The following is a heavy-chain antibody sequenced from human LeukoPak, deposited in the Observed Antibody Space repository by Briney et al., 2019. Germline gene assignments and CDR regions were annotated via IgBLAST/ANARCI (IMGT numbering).Heavy chain of an antibody. CDR2: INPNSGGT. CDR1: GYTFTGYY. J-gene: IGHJ4*02. Sequence: ASVKVSCKASGYTFTGYYMHWVRQAPGQGLEWMGWINPNSGGTNYAQKFQGRVAMTRDTSISTAYMELSRLRSDDTAVYYCARTLHYYGSGTYTFDYWGQGTLVTVSS. D-gene: IGHD3-10*01. V-gene: IGHV1-2*02. CDR3: ARTLHYYGSGTYTFDY.